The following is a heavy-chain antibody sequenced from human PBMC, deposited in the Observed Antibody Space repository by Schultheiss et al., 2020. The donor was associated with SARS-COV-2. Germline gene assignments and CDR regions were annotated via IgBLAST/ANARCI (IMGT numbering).Heavy chain of an antibody. CDR2: IYSGGST. CDR3: ATHGSGSYKYYFEY. V-gene: IGHV3-66*02. Sequence: GGSLRLSCAASGFTFSSYSMNWVRQAPGKGLVWVSVIYSGGSTYYADSVKGRFTISRDNAKNSLYLQVNSLRAEDTAVYYCATHGSGSYKYYFEYWGQGTLVTVSS. J-gene: IGHJ4*02. D-gene: IGHD3-10*01. CDR1: GFTFSSYS.